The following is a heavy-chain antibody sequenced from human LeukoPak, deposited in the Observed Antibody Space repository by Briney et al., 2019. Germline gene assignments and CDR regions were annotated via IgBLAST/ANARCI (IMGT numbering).Heavy chain of an antibody. V-gene: IGHV4-39*01. CDR1: GGSISSSIYY. J-gene: IGHJ4*02. CDR3: VRQVETAMVFYY. D-gene: IGHD5-18*01. Sequence: PSETLSLTCTVSGGSISSSIYYWGWIRQPPGKGLEWIGSIQYSGSTYYNPSLKSRVTMSVDTSKNQLSLKLSSVTAADTAVYFCVRQVETAMVFYYWGQGTLVTVSS. CDR2: IQYSGST.